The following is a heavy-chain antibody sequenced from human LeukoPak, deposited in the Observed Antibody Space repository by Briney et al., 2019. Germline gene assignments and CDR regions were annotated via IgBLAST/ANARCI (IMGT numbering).Heavy chain of an antibody. CDR1: GYTFTGYY. V-gene: IGHV1-2*02. CDR2: INPNSGGT. Sequence: ASVKVPCKASGYTFTGYYMHWVRQAPGQGLEWVGWINPNSGGTNYAQKFQGRVTMTRDTSISTAYMELSRLRSDDTAVYYCAREFAHGSVGFDPWGQGTLVTVSS. D-gene: IGHD5-24*01. CDR3: AREFAHGSVGFDP. J-gene: IGHJ5*02.